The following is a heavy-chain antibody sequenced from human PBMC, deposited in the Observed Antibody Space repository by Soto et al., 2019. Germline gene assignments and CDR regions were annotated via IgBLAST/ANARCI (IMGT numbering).Heavy chain of an antibody. V-gene: IGHV1-18*04. CDR1: GYTFPSSG. D-gene: IGHD6-19*01. CDR2: ISAYNGNT. CDR3: ARDSDPPIRIAVGVMGSYYYGMDV. Sequence: ASVKVSCKASGYTFPSSGISWGRQAPGQGLEWMGWISAYNGNTNYAQKLQGRVTMTTDTSTSTAYMELRSLRSDDTAVYYCARDSDPPIRIAVGVMGSYYYGMDVWGQGTKVT. J-gene: IGHJ6*02.